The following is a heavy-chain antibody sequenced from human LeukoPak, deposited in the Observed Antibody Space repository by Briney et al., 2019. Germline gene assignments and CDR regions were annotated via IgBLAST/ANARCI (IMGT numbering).Heavy chain of an antibody. J-gene: IGHJ5*02. V-gene: IGHV3-64*01. Sequence: GGSLRLSCAASGFTFSSYWMSWVRQAPGKGLEYVSVISSNGGSTYYATSVKGRFTISRDNSENTLFLHMGSLRVEDTAVYYCARSGGVRFDPWGQGTLVTVSS. CDR2: ISSNGGST. D-gene: IGHD3-16*01. CDR1: GFTFSSYW. CDR3: ARSGGVRFDP.